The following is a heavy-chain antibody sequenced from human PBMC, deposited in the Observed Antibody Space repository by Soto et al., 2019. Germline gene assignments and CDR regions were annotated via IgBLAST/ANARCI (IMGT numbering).Heavy chain of an antibody. D-gene: IGHD4-17*01. Sequence: AEALYVTCTFSVASIITDNYFWVWIRQSPRRGMELIGSISYSGRTYDNPSLQSRVTISIDASKNQFSLKLTSVTTADTAVYYCARRRASDYGGNHHTYYFDRWGQGAMVTVSS. J-gene: IGHJ4*02. CDR2: ISYSGRT. CDR3: ARRRASDYGGNHHTYYFDR. CDR1: VASIITDNYF. V-gene: IGHV4-39*01.